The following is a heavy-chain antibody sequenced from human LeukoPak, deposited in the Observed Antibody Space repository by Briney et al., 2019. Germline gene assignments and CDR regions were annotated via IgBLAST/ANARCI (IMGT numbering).Heavy chain of an antibody. CDR1: GGSFSGYY. Sequence: SETLSLTCAVYGGSFSGYYWSWIRQPPGKGLEWIGEINHSGSTNYNPSLKSRVTISVDMSKNQFSLKVTSVTAADTAVYYCASRYYYYGMDVWGQGTTVIVSS. V-gene: IGHV4-34*01. CDR2: INHSGST. CDR3: ASRYYYYGMDV. J-gene: IGHJ6*02.